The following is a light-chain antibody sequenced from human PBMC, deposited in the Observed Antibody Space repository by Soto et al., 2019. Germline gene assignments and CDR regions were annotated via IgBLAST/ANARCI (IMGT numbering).Light chain of an antibody. J-gene: IGLJ3*02. CDR3: QSYDRSLNRV. Sequence: QSVLTQPPSVSGAPGQRVTISCTGSSSNIGTGYDVHWYQHLPGTAPKLLIYGNNNRPSGVPDRFSGSMSGTSASLAITGLQAEDEADYYCQSYDRSLNRVFGGGTKLTVL. V-gene: IGLV1-40*01. CDR1: SSNIGTGYD. CDR2: GNN.